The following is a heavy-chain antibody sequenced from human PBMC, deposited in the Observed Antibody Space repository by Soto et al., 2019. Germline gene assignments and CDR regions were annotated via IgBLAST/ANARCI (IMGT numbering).Heavy chain of an antibody. J-gene: IGHJ5*02. Sequence: PGGSLRLSCAASGFTFSSYAMSWVRQAPGKGLEWVSAISGSGGSTYYADSVKGRFTISRDNSKNTLYLQMNSLRAEDTAVYYCAKVYWVLYSNYVDWFDPWGQGTLVTVSS. D-gene: IGHD4-4*01. V-gene: IGHV3-23*01. CDR2: ISGSGGST. CDR1: GFTFSSYA. CDR3: AKVYWVLYSNYVDWFDP.